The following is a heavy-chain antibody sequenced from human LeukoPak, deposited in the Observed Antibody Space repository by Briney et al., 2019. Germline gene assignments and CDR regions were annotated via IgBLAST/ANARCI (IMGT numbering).Heavy chain of an antibody. CDR3: ARDTWFDP. CDR2: INHSGST. J-gene: IGHJ5*02. Sequence: SETLSLTCAVYGGSFSGYYWSWIRQPPGKGLEWIGEINHSGSTNYNPSLKSRVTISVDTSKNQFSLKLSSVTAADTAVYYCARDTWFDPWGQGTLATVSS. CDR1: GGSFSGYY. V-gene: IGHV4-34*01.